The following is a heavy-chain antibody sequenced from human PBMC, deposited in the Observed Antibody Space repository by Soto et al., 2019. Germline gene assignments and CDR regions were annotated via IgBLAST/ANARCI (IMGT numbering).Heavy chain of an antibody. CDR2: ISSGGRHQ. Sequence: GGSLRRSWVGSGFTVSSYEIHWVRQAPGKGLDWVAVISSGGRHQFYTDSVRGRFTISRDDSKNTVYLQMNNLTPQDAAIYYCAKDAVPGPPDYFDFWGQGTLVTVSS. CDR3: AKDAVPGPPDYFDF. CDR1: GFTVSSYE. J-gene: IGHJ4*02. D-gene: IGHD6-19*01. V-gene: IGHV3-30*04.